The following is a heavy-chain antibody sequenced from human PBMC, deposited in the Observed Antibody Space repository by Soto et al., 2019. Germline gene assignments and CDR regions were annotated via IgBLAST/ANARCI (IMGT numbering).Heavy chain of an antibody. V-gene: IGHV3-30*18. CDR2: ISYDGSNK. CDR1: GFTFSSYG. J-gene: IGHJ4*02. CDR3: AKERVVVTATPAFDY. Sequence: QVQLVESGGGVVQPGRSLRLSCAASGFTFSSYGMHWVRQAPGKGLEWVAVISYDGSNKYYADSVKGRFTISRDNSKNPLYLQMNSLRAEDTAVYYCAKERVVVTATPAFDYWGQGTLVTVSS. D-gene: IGHD2-21*02.